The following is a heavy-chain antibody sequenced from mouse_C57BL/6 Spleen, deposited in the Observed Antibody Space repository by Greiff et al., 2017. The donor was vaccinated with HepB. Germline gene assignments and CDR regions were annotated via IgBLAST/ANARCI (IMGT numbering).Heavy chain of an antibody. V-gene: IGHV1-7*01. J-gene: IGHJ4*01. D-gene: IGHD1-1*01. CDR3: AREITTVERTYYAMDY. CDR2: INPSSGYT. Sequence: QVQLKQSGAELAKPGASVKLSCKASGYTFTSYWMHRVKQRPGQGLEWIGYINPSSGYTKYNQKFKDKATLTADKSSSTAYMQLSSLTYEDSAVYYCAREITTVERTYYAMDYWGQGTSVTVSS. CDR1: GYTFTSYW.